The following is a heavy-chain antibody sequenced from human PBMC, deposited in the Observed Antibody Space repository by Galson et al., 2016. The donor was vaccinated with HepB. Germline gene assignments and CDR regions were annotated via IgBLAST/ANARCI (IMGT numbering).Heavy chain of an antibody. CDR1: GFTFSTYW. D-gene: IGHD2-15*01. Sequence: SLRLSCAASGFTFSTYWMHWVRQPPGKGLVWVSRIHSDGIGADYAVSVKGRFTVSRDNDKNTLYLQINSLRAEDTAVYYCARGWTVDSWGQGSLVTVSS. CDR2: IHSDGIGA. J-gene: IGHJ4*02. CDR3: ARGWTVDS. V-gene: IGHV3-74*01.